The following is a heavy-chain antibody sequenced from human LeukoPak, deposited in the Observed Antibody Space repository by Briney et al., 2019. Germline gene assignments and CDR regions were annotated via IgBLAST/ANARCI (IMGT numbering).Heavy chain of an antibody. CDR2: IKQDGSEK. Sequence: PGGSLRLSCAASGFTLSSYWMTWVRQAPGKGLEWVANIKQDGSEKHYVDSVKGRFIISRDNAKNSLYLEMNSLRAEDTAVYYCATDTSGYTGFDYWGQGTLVTVSS. J-gene: IGHJ4*02. V-gene: IGHV3-7*01. CDR1: GFTLSSYW. CDR3: ATDTSGYTGFDY. D-gene: IGHD3-22*01.